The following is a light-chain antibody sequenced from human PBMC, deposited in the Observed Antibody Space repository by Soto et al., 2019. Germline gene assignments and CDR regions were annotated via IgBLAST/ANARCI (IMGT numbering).Light chain of an antibody. J-gene: IGKJ2*01. CDR2: GAS. CDR1: QSVSSNY. CDR3: QHYDSSPT. V-gene: IGKV3-20*01. Sequence: EIVLTQYPGTLSLSPGEGATLSCRASQSVSSNYLAGYQQKPGQAPLLLIYGASSRAAGIPGKFSGSGSVTDFTLTISRLAPEDFAVYFCQHYDSSPTFGLGTKLEIK.